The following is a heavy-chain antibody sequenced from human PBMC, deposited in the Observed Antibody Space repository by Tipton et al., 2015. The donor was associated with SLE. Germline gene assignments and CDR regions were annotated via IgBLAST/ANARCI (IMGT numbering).Heavy chain of an antibody. V-gene: IGHV3-53*01. CDR3: ARFQGRTDYFVY. CDR1: GFTFSDYY. CDR2: IYTSGST. J-gene: IGHJ4*02. Sequence: SLRLSCAASGFTFSDYYMNWVRQAPGKGLEWVSTIYTSGSTYYADSVKGRFTISRDTPKNTVSLQMNSLRAEDTAVYFCARFQGRTDYFVYWGQGTLVTVSS. D-gene: IGHD1-1*01.